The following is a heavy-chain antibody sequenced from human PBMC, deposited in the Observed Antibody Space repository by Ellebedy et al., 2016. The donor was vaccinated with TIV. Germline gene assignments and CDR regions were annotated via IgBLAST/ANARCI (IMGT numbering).Heavy chain of an antibody. CDR1: GFTFSTYG. CDR3: ARDHLGYCSGGSCLLGH. V-gene: IGHV3-23*01. J-gene: IGHJ4*02. CDR2: INGRSDSI. D-gene: IGHD2-15*01. Sequence: GGSLRLSCAGSGFTFSTYGMSWVRQAPGKELEWISSINGRSDSIYYADSVKGRFTISRDNSENTMTLQMNSLRAEDTAVYFCARDHLGYCSGGSCLLGHWGQGTLITVSS.